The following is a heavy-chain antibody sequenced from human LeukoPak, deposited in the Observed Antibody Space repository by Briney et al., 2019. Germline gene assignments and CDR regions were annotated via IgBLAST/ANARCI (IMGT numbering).Heavy chain of an antibody. CDR2: IYYSGST. V-gene: IGHV4-39*01. Sequence: PSETLSLTCTVSGGSISSSSYYCGWIPQPPGKGLEWIGSIYYSGSTYYNPSLKSRVTISVDTSKNQFSLKLSSVTAADTAVYYCARQGYGMDVWGQGTTVTVSS. J-gene: IGHJ6*02. CDR1: GGSISSSSYY. CDR3: ARQGYGMDV.